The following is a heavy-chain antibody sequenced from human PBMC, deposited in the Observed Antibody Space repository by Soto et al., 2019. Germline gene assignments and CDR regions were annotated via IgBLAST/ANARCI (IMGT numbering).Heavy chain of an antibody. CDR3: ARAADYDILTGYDY. Sequence: SETLSLTCTVSGGSISSYYWSWIRQPPGKGLEWIGYIYYSGSTNYNPSLKSRVTISVDTSKNQFSLKLSSVTAADTAVYYCARAADYDILTGYDYWGQGTLVTVSS. CDR1: GGSISSYY. V-gene: IGHV4-59*01. CDR2: IYYSGST. D-gene: IGHD3-9*01. J-gene: IGHJ4*02.